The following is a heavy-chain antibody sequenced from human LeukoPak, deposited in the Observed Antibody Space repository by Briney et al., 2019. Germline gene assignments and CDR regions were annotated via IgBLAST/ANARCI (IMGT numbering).Heavy chain of an antibody. V-gene: IGHV3-30*18. CDR3: AKDRGTITMTQDV. CDR2: ITYDGETT. Sequence: GGSLRLSCVASGFTFGHNGMHWVRQAPGKGLEWLTVITYDGETTNYVDTVKGRFTISRDNSKNTVYLQMDSLRTEDTAVYYCAKDRGTITMTQDVWGQGTMVTVSS. CDR1: GFTFGHNG. J-gene: IGHJ3*01. D-gene: IGHD3-22*01.